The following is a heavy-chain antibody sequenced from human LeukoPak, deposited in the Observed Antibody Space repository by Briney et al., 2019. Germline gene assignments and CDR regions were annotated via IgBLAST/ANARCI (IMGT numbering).Heavy chain of an antibody. V-gene: IGHV4-4*07. CDR3: ARDIRPRCSTSCPFDP. CDR2: IYTSGST. J-gene: IGHJ5*02. Sequence: SETLSLTCTVSGGSISSYYWSWIRQPAGKGLEWIGRIYTSGSTNYNPSLKSRVTMSVDTSKNQFSLKLSSVTAADTAVYYCARDIRPRCSTSCPFDPWGQGTLVTVSS. D-gene: IGHD2-2*01. CDR1: GGSISSYY.